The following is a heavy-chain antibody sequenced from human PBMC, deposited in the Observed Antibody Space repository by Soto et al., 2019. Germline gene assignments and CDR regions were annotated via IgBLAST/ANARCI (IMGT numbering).Heavy chain of an antibody. D-gene: IGHD2-2*01. CDR2: LDYSGTT. CDR3: ARSPVHCSIAHCQTIWFDP. V-gene: IGHV4-59*01. CDR1: GGSISSYF. Sequence: SETLSLTCTVSGGSISSYFWSWIRQPPGKGLEWIGYLDYSGTTNYNPSLKNRVTISRDTSKNQFAMRLSSVTAADMAVYYCARSPVHCSIAHCQTIWFDPWGQGTLVTVSS. J-gene: IGHJ5*02.